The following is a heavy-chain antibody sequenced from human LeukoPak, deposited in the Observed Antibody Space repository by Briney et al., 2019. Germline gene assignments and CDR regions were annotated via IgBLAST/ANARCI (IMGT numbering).Heavy chain of an antibody. CDR2: ISSSGSTI. D-gene: IGHD3-10*01. CDR1: GFTFSDYY. V-gene: IGHV3-11*04. J-gene: IGHJ4*02. Sequence: GGSLRLSCAASGFTFSDYYMSWIRQAPGKGLEWVSYISSSGSTIYYADSVKGRLTISRDNAKNSLYLQMNSLRAEDTAVYYCARDPPRGNFDYWGQGTLVTVSS. CDR3: ARDPPRGNFDY.